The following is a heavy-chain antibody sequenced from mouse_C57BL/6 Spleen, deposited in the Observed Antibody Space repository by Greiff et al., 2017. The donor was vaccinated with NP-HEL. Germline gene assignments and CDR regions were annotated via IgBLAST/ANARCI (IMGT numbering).Heavy chain of an antibody. J-gene: IGHJ2*01. CDR3: ARGEFDYYYFDY. Sequence: VQLQQSGVELVRPGTSVKVSCKASGYAFTNYLIEWVKQRPGQGLEWIGVINPGSGGTNYNEKFKGKATLTADKSSSTAYMQLSSLTSEDSAVYFCARGEFDYYYFDYWGQGTTLTVSS. V-gene: IGHV1-54*01. D-gene: IGHD2-4*01. CDR1: GYAFTNYL. CDR2: INPGSGGT.